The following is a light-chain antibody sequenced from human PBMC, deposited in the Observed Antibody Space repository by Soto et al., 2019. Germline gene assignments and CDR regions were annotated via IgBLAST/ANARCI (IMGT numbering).Light chain of an antibody. J-gene: IGKJ1*01. Sequence: EIVLTQSPGTLYLSPGERATLSCRASQSVSSSYLAWYQQNPGQAPRLLIYGASSRATGIPDRFSGSGSETDVTLTISRLEPEDFSVYYFQPYGTSRTCEQGTNVQI. V-gene: IGKV3-20*01. CDR2: GAS. CDR3: QPYGTSRT. CDR1: QSVSSSY.